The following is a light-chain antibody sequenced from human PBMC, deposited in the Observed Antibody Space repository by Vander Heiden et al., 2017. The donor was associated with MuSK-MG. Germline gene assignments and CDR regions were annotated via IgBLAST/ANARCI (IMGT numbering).Light chain of an antibody. Sequence: SYVLAQPPSVSVAPGQTARITCWGNDLGSKSVNWYQQKPGQAPVLVVYDDSDRPSGIPERFSGSNSGNTATLTISRVEAGDEADYYCQVWDSSSDHPVFGGGTKRTVL. V-gene: IGLV3-21*02. J-gene: IGLJ2*01. CDR2: DDS. CDR3: QVWDSSSDHPV. CDR1: DLGSKS.